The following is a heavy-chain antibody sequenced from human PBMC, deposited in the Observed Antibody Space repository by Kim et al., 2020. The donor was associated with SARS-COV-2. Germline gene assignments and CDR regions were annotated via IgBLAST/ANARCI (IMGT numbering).Heavy chain of an antibody. J-gene: IGHJ5*02. V-gene: IGHV1-46*01. D-gene: IGHD3-3*01. CDR3: ARDLRDDFWSGYALNWFDP. CDR1: GYTFTSYY. Sequence: ASVKVSCKASGYTFTSYYMHWVRQAPGQGLEWMGIINPSGGSTSYAQKFQGRVTMTRDTSTSTVYMELSSLRSEDTAVYYCARDLRDDFWSGYALNWFDPWGQGTLVTVSS. CDR2: INPSGGST.